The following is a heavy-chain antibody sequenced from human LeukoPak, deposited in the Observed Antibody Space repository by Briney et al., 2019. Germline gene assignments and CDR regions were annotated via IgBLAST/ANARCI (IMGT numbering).Heavy chain of an antibody. J-gene: IGHJ4*02. CDR3: SIRESSGSIDY. Sequence: PGGSLRLSCAASGFIFSSYCMHWVRQAPGKGLEWVAVISYDGSNKYYAYSVKGRIITFRAYSKNITLQQMSSMTASDTATYYCSIRESSGSIDYWGEGALVTVSS. D-gene: IGHD6-19*01. CDR2: ISYDGSNK. CDR1: GFIFSSYC. V-gene: IGHV3-30*03.